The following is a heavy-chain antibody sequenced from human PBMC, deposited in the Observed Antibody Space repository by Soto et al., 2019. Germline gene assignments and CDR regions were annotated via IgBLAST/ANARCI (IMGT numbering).Heavy chain of an antibody. CDR2: IHPRDSDT. V-gene: IGHV5-51*01. CDR3: ARQHYDFWSGSDIGSSYFDF. Sequence: LKISCQASGCYFTDYWIGWVRQMPGKGLEWMGIIHPRDSDTKYSPSFQGHVTFSVDTSISTAFLQWNSLKASDSAIYYCARQHYDFWSGSDIGSSYFDFWGRGTQVTVSS. D-gene: IGHD3-3*01. J-gene: IGHJ2*01. CDR1: GCYFTDYW.